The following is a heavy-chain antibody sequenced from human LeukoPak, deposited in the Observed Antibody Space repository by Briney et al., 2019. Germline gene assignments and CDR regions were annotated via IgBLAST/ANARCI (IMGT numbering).Heavy chain of an antibody. J-gene: IGHJ6*03. Sequence: SETLSLTCSVSDGSISGTPYFWCWFRQPPGKGREWIGNIHYTGILYYRPSLQSRVTISVDTSKNQFPLKLYSLTAADTAVYFCARVTRYDDSRTYSYMDVWGKGTTVTVSS. CDR2: IHYTGIL. V-gene: IGHV4-39*06. CDR3: ARVTRYDDSRTYSYMDV. CDR1: DGSISGTPYF. D-gene: IGHD4-17*01.